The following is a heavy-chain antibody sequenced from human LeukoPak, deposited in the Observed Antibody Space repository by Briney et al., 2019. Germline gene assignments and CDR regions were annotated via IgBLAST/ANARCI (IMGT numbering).Heavy chain of an antibody. CDR1: GYTFTSYG. CDR3: ARERRHEGVNWFDP. V-gene: IGHV1-18*01. CDR2: ISAYNGNT. Sequence: ASVKVSCKASGYTFTSYGISWVRQAPGQGPEWMGWISAYNGNTNYAQKLQGRVTMTRNTSISTAYMELSSLRSEDTAVYYCARERRHEGVNWFDPWGQGTLVTVSS. J-gene: IGHJ5*02.